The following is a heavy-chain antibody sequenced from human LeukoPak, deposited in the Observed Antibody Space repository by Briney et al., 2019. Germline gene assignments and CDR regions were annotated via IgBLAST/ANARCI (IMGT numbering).Heavy chain of an antibody. CDR2: IRYDGSNK. V-gene: IGHV3-30*02. CDR1: GFTFSSYG. Sequence: GGSLRLSCAASGFTFSSYGMHWVRQAPGKGLEWVAFIRYDGSNKYYADSVKGRFTISRDNAKNSLYLQMNSLRAEDTAVYYCARGSMRDNYGSIDYWGQGTLVTVSS. J-gene: IGHJ4*02. CDR3: ARGSMRDNYGSIDY. D-gene: IGHD3-10*01.